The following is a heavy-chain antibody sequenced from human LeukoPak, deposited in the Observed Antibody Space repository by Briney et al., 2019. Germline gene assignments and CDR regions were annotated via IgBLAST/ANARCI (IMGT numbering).Heavy chain of an antibody. Sequence: PSETLSLTCAVYGGSCSGYYWGWNPQPPGKGLEWIGETNHSGSTNYHPSLKSRVSISVDTSKNQFSLNLSSVTAADRAVYYCARDSLAARGWGCDPWGQGTLVTVSS. D-gene: IGHD6-6*01. J-gene: IGHJ5*02. V-gene: IGHV4-34*01. CDR3: ARDSLAARGWGCDP. CDR1: GGSCSGYY. CDR2: TNHSGST.